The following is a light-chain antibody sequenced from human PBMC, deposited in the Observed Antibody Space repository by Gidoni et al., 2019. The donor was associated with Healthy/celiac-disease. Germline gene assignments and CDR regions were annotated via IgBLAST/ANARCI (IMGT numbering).Light chain of an antibody. CDR2: GAS. V-gene: IGKV3-15*01. CDR1: QSVSSN. CDR3: QQYNNWPPLT. J-gene: IGKJ4*01. Sequence: EIVMTQSPATLSVSPGERATLSCRASQSVSSNLAWYQQKPGQAPRLLIYGASTRATGIPARFSGSGSGTEFTLTISSLQSEDFAVYYCQQYNNWPPLTFXGXTKVGSN.